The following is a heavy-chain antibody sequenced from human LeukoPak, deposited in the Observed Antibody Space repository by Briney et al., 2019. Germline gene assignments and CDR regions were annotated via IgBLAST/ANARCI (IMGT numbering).Heavy chain of an antibody. J-gene: IGHJ4*02. CDR3: SREGYYYDGSGYYTLGFDY. V-gene: IGHV3-15*01. D-gene: IGHD3-22*01. CDR1: GFTFSNAW. Sequence: PGGSLRLSCAASGFTFSNAWMSWVRQAPGKGLEWVGRIKSKTDGGTTDYAAPVKGRFTISRDDSKNTLYLQMNSLKTEDTAVYYCSREGYYYDGSGYYTLGFDYWGQGTLVTVSS. CDR2: IKSKTDGGTT.